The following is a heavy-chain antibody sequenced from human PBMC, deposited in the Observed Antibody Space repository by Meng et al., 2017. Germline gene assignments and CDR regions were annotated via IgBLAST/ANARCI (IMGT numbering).Heavy chain of an antibody. CDR2: ISYDGSNK. J-gene: IGHJ4*02. V-gene: IGHV3-30*07. CDR3: ARDPGGDYYGGFDY. Sequence: VGSVGGFARPGRSLRRCGAAGGWTVSTYARHWGRQAPGKGLEWVAVISYDGSNKYYADSVKGRCTISRDNSKNTLYLQMNSLRPEDTAVYYCARDPGGDYYGGFDYWGQGTLVTVSS. D-gene: IGHD2-21*01. CDR1: GWTVSTYA.